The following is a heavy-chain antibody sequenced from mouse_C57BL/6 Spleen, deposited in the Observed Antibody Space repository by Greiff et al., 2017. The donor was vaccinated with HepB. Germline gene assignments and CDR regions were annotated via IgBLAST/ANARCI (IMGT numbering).Heavy chain of an antibody. J-gene: IGHJ3*01. Sequence: EVKLVESGGGLVKPGGSLKLSCAASGFTFSSYAMSWVRQTPEKRLEWVATISDGGSYTYYPDNVKGRFTISRDNAKNNLYLQMSHLKSEDTAMYYCARDEWVYDYDVPFAYWGQGTLVTVSA. D-gene: IGHD2-4*01. CDR1: GFTFSSYA. V-gene: IGHV5-4*01. CDR3: ARDEWVYDYDVPFAY. CDR2: ISDGGSYT.